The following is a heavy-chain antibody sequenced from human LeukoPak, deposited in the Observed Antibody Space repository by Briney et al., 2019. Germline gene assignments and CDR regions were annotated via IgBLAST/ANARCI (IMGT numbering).Heavy chain of an antibody. CDR2: IYTSGST. J-gene: IGHJ5*02. CDR3: ARLRGSSWYWFDP. V-gene: IGHV4-4*09. Sequence: SETLSLTCTVSGGSISSYYWSWIRQPPGKGLEWIGYIYTSGSTNYNPSLKSRVTISVDTSKNQFSLKLSSVTAADTAVYNCARLRGSSWYWFDPWGQGTLVTVSS. CDR1: GGSISSYY. D-gene: IGHD6-13*01.